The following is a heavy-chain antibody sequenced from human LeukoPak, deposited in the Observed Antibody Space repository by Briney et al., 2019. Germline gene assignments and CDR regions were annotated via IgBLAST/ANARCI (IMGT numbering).Heavy chain of an antibody. CDR2: ISYDGNNK. V-gene: IGHV3-30*18. CDR3: AKEVIAAGGNFEY. CDR1: GFPFSTSI. Sequence: PGGSLRLSCAASGFPFSTSIMHWVRQAPGKGLEWVAVISYDGNNKYYADSVKGRFTISRDNSKSTLYVQMNSLRAEDTAVYYCAKEVIAAGGNFEYWGQGTLVTVSS. D-gene: IGHD6-13*01. J-gene: IGHJ4*02.